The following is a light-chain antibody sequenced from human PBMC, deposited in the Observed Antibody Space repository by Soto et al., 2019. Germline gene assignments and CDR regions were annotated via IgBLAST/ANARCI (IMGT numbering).Light chain of an antibody. CDR1: HSITTY. CDR3: QQYENRPYT. Sequence: DIQMTQSPSALSASVGDRVTITCRASHSITTYLEWFQQKPGQAPSLLIYDASKSHSGVPSRFSGSGSGTDFTLTISSLQPEDNATYYCQQYENRPYTFGPGTKVDIK. CDR2: DAS. V-gene: IGKV1-33*01. J-gene: IGKJ3*01.